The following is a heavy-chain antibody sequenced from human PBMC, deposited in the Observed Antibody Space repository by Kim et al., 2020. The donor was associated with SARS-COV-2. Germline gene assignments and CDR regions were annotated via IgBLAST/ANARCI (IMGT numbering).Heavy chain of an antibody. CDR3: ARGLVVSLYSSSTWFDP. D-gene: IGHD6-6*01. J-gene: IGHJ5*02. Sequence: SETLSLTCAVYGGSFSGYYWSWIRQPPGKGLEWIGEINHSGSTNYNPSLKSRVTISVDTSKNQFSLKLSSVTAADTAVYYCARGLVVSLYSSSTWFDPWGQGTLVTVSS. CDR2: INHSGST. V-gene: IGHV4-34*01. CDR1: GGSFSGYY.